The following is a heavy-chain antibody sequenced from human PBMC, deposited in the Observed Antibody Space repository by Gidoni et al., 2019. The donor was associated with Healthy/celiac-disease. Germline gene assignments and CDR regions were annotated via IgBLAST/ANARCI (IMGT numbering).Heavy chain of an antibody. D-gene: IGHD6-19*01. V-gene: IGHV3-11*05. Sequence: QVQLVESGGGLVKPGGSLRLSCAASGFTFSDYYMSWIRQAPGKGLEWVSYISSSSSYTNYADSVKGRFTISRDNAKNSLYLQMNSLRAEDTAVYYCARLAVAGQPDYWGQGTLVTVSS. CDR1: GFTFSDYY. J-gene: IGHJ4*02. CDR2: ISSSSSYT. CDR3: ARLAVAGQPDY.